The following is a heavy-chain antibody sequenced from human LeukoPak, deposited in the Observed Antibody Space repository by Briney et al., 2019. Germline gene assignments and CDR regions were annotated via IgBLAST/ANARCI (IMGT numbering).Heavy chain of an antibody. CDR1: GVSFSGYD. V-gene: IGHV4-34*01. D-gene: IGHD3-10*01. CDR2: INNSGST. CDR3: ATYCPGRYLDV. J-gene: IGHJ6*03. Sequence: KPSETLSLTCAVYGVSFSGYDWSWIRQPPGKGLEWIGEINNSGSTNYNPTLKSRATISVHTSKNQFTLKLSSVTAAETAVYYCATYCPGRYLDVWGKGTTVAISS.